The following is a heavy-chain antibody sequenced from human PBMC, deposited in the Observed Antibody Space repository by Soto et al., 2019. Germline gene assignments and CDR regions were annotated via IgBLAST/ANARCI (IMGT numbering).Heavy chain of an antibody. CDR1: GGTFSRYA. J-gene: IGHJ6*02. D-gene: IGHD2-15*01. Sequence: SVTVSCKASGGTFSRYAISWVRQAPGQGLEWMGGIIPIFGIANYAQKFQGRVTITADESASTAYMELSSLRSEDTAVYYCARVDIVVVVAATPDYYYGMDVWGQGTTVTVSS. CDR2: IIPIFGIA. CDR3: ARVDIVVVVAATPDYYYGMDV. V-gene: IGHV1-69*13.